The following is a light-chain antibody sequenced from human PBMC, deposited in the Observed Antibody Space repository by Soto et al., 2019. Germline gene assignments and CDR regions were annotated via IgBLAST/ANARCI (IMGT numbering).Light chain of an antibody. CDR1: QSVSGNS. V-gene: IGKV3-20*01. CDR2: DAS. CDR3: QQYGSSPQT. Sequence: IVLTQSPGTLSLSPGERATLSCRASQSVSGNSLAWYQQSPGLAPRLLIYDASIKATGIPDRFSGSGSGTDFTLTISRLEPEDFAVYFCQQYGSSPQTFGQGTKVEIK. J-gene: IGKJ1*01.